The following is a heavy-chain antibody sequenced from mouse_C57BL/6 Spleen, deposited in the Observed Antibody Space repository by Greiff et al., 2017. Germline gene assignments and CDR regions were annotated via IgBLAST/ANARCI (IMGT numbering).Heavy chain of an antibody. V-gene: IGHV3-6*01. D-gene: IGHD4-1*01. J-gene: IGHJ1*03. CDR2: ISYDGSN. CDR3: ARDLWDGGYFDV. CDR1: GYSITSGYY. Sequence: EVQRVESGPGLVKPSQSLSLSCSVTGYSITSGYYWNWIRQFPGNKLEWMGYISYDGSNNYNPSLKNRIAITRDTSKNPFFLKLNSVTTEDTATYYCARDLWDGGYFDVWGTGTTVTVSS.